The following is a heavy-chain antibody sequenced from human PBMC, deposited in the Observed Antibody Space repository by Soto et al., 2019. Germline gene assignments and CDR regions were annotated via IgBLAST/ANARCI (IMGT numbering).Heavy chain of an antibody. D-gene: IGHD2-2*01. CDR3: ARVPDR. Sequence: QLQLHESGSGLVKPSQTLSLTCAVSGGSISSGGYSWSWIRQPPGKGLEWIGYLYHSGSTYYNPSLKSRVTISVERSKNQFSLKLSSVTAADTAVYYCARVPDRWGQGTLVTVSS. CDR2: LYHSGST. J-gene: IGHJ5*02. V-gene: IGHV4-30-2*01. CDR1: GGSISSGGYS.